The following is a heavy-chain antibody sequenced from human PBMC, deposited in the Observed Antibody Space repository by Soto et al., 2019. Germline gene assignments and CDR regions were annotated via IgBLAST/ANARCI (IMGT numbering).Heavy chain of an antibody. D-gene: IGHD1-26*01. CDR1: GFTFSSYA. CDR2: ISYDGSNK. Sequence: GGSLRLSCAASGFTFSSYAMHWVRQAPGKGLEWVAVISYDGSNKYYADSVKGRFTISRDNSKTTLYLQMNSLRAEDTAVYYCARSRGVVGAAGYFDYWGQGTLVTVSS. J-gene: IGHJ4*02. V-gene: IGHV3-30-3*01. CDR3: ARSRGVVGAAGYFDY.